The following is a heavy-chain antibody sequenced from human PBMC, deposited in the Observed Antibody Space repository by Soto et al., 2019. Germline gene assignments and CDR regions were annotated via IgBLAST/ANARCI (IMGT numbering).Heavy chain of an antibody. CDR1: GYTFTSYA. CDR2: INAGNGNT. V-gene: IGHV1-3*01. Sequence: GASVKVSCKASGYTFTSYAMHWVRQAPGQRLEWMGWINAGNGNTKYSQKFQGRVTITRDTSASTAYMELSSLRSEDTAVYYCAREHIVVVPAGPGRPPLYNWFDPWGQGTLVTVSS. D-gene: IGHD2-2*01. J-gene: IGHJ5*02. CDR3: AREHIVVVPAGPGRPPLYNWFDP.